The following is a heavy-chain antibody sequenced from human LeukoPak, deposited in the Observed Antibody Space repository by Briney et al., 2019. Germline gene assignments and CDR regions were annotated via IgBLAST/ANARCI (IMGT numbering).Heavy chain of an antibody. CDR2: ISSSSSTI. CDR3: ARVYRRYFDY. CDR1: GFTFSSYS. J-gene: IGHJ4*02. Sequence: GGSLRLSCAASGFTFSSYSMKWVRQASGKGLEWISYISSSSSTIYYADSVKGRFTISRDNAKNSLYLQMNSLRAEDTAVYYCARVYRRYFDYWGQGTLVTVSS. D-gene: IGHD4-11*01. V-gene: IGHV3-48*01.